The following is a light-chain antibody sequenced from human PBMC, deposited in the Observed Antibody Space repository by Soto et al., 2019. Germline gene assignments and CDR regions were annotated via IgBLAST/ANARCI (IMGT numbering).Light chain of an antibody. CDR1: SSNIGSNN. J-gene: IGLJ2*01. Sequence: QSVLTQPPSASGTPGQRVTISCSGSSSNIGSNNINWYQQLPGTAPKLLIYNNNQRPSGVPDRFSGSKSGTSASLAISGLQSEDEADYYCASWDDMLSGPVLGGGTQLTVL. CDR3: ASWDDMLSGPV. V-gene: IGLV1-44*01. CDR2: NNN.